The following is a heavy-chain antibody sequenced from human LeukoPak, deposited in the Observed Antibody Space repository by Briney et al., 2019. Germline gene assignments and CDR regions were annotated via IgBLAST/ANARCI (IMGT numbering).Heavy chain of an antibody. CDR1: GYTFTSYY. Sequence: ASVKVSCKASGYTFTSYYMHWVRQAPGQGLEWMRIINPSGGSTSYAQKFQGRVTMTRDMSTSTVYMELSSLRSEDTAVYYCARPHCSSTSCPQYYFDYWGQGTLVTVSS. J-gene: IGHJ4*02. CDR3: ARPHCSSTSCPQYYFDY. CDR2: INPSGGST. V-gene: IGHV1-46*01. D-gene: IGHD2-2*01.